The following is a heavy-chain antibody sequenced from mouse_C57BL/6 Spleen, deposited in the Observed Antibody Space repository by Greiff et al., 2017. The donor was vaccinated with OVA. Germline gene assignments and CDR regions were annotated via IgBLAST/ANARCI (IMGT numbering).Heavy chain of an antibody. Sequence: QVQLQQPGAELVKPGASVKLSCKASGYTFTSYWMQWVKQRPGQGLEWIGEIDPSDSYTNYNQKFKGKATLTVDTSSSTAYMQLSSLTSEDAAVYYCALVDYWGQGTTLTVSS. CDR1: GYTFTSYW. J-gene: IGHJ2*01. CDR3: ALVDY. CDR2: IDPSDSYT. V-gene: IGHV1-50*01.